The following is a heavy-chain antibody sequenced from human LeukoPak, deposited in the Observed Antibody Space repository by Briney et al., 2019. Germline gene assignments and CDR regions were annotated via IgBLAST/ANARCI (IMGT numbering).Heavy chain of an antibody. V-gene: IGHV3-20*04. D-gene: IGHD1-26*01. CDR1: GFTFDDYG. J-gene: IGHJ4*02. Sequence: PGGSLRLSCAASGFTFDDYGMSWVRQAPGKGLEWVSGIDWNGGSTGYADSVKGRFTISRDNAKNSLYLQMNSLRAEDTALYYCARVRGATFHVGGNYFDYWGQGTLVTVSS. CDR3: ARVRGATFHVGGNYFDY. CDR2: IDWNGGST.